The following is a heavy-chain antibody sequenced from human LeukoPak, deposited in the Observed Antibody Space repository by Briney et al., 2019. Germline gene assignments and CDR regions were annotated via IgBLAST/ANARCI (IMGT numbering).Heavy chain of an antibody. V-gene: IGHV4-59*13. CDR3: VISGSESYFTNFDY. D-gene: IGHD1-26*01. CDR2: IYYSGNT. CDR1: GDSISSYY. J-gene: IGHJ4*02. Sequence: SETLSLTCTVSGDSISSYYWSWIRQPPGKGLEWIGYIYYSGNTNYNPSLKSRVTISVDTSENQFSLELSSVTAADTAVYYCVISGSESYFTNFDYWGQGTLVTVSS.